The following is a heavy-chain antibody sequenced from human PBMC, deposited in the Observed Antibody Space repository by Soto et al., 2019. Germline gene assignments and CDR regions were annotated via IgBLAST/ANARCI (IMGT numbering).Heavy chain of an antibody. V-gene: IGHV1-46*01. CDR3: ARDYPYDSRAYSRYNCFDP. J-gene: IGHJ5*02. CDR2: INPGGGST. Sequence: ASVKVSCKASGYTFITYYMHWVRQAPGQGLEWMGIINPGGGSTSYAQKFQGRVTMTRDTSTSTVYMELSSLRSEDTAVYYCARDYPYDSRAYSRYNCFDPWGQGTLVTVSS. D-gene: IGHD3-22*01. CDR1: GYTFITYY.